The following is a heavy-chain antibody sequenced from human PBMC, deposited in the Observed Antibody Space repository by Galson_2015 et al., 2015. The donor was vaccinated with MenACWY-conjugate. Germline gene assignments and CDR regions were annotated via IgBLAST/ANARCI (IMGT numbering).Heavy chain of an antibody. D-gene: IGHD2-15*01. J-gene: IGHJ5*02. CDR3: ARVRGGSHNWVDP. CDR1: GDSVSSHSAA. V-gene: IGHV6-1*01. CDR2: TYYRYKWYN. Sequence: CAISGDSVSSHSAAWNWIRQSPSRGLEWLGRTYYRYKWYNDYAVSVKSRITINPDTSKNQFSLHLNSVTPEDTAVYYCARVRGGSHNWVDPWGQGTLVTVSS.